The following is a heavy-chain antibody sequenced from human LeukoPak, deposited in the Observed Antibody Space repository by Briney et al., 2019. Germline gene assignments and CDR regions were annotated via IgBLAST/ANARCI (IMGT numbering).Heavy chain of an antibody. CDR1: GFTFNGCW. D-gene: IGHD2-21*02. CDR3: TSWGDTTAEYFQR. V-gene: IGHV3-7*01. Sequence: GGSLRLSCVVSGFTFNGCWMNWVRQAPGKGLEWVAHINPDGRDTYYVDSVKGRFTISRDNAQNSMYLQMNSLRVEDTAVYYCTSWGDTTAEYFQRWGQGTLVTVSS. J-gene: IGHJ1*01. CDR2: INPDGRDT.